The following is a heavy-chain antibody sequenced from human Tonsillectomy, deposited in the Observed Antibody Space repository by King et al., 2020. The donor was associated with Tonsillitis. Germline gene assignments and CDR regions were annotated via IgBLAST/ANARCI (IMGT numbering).Heavy chain of an antibody. CDR2: IGSDGSNK. D-gene: IGHD2/OR15-2a*01. CDR1: GFTFSSYG. J-gene: IGHJ3*02. CDR3: ARSIQSANSDAFDI. Sequence: QLVQSGGGVVQPGRSLRLSCAASGFTFSSYGMHWARQAPGKGLEWVAAIGSDGSNKYYVDSVKGRFTISRDNSKNILYLQMDSLRAEDTAMYHCARSIQSANSDAFDIWGQGTMVTVSS. V-gene: IGHV3-33*01.